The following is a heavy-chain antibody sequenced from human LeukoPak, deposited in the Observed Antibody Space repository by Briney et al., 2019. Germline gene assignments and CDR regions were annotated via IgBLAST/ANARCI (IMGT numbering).Heavy chain of an antibody. J-gene: IGHJ4*02. CDR3: ARGTTIQLWPHVYFDY. CDR2: IYYSGST. Sequence: PSETLSLTCTVSGGSISSSSYYWGWIRQPPGKGLEWIGSIYYSGSTYYNPSLKSRVTISVDTSKNQFSLKLSSVTAADTAVYYCARGTTIQLWPHVYFDYWGQGTLVTVSS. V-gene: IGHV4-39*07. D-gene: IGHD5-18*01. CDR1: GGSISSSSYY.